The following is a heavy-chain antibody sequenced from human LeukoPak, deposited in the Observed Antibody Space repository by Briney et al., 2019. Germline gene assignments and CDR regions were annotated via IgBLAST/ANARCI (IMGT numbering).Heavy chain of an antibody. CDR3: ARGTWAAGLDS. J-gene: IGHJ4*02. CDR2: TYYRSKWHN. D-gene: IGHD6-13*01. CDR1: GDSVSSNSAA. Sequence: SQTLSLTCAISGDSVSSNSAAWNWIRQSPSSGLEWLGRTYYRSKWHNEYAISVKSRITVNPDTSKNQFSLQLNSVTPEDTAVYYCARGTWAAGLDSWGQGSLVTVSS. V-gene: IGHV6-1*01.